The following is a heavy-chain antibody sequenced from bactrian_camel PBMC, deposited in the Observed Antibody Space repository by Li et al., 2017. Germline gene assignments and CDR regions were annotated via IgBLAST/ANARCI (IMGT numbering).Heavy chain of an antibody. CDR2: IYSGGEPT. CDR1: GDIYSSYS. CDR3: AAEGCGSGAAWDVAQAYNH. Sequence: QVQLVESGGGSVQTGGSLRLSCVASGDIYSSYSMGWFRQAPGRERERVAGIYSGGEPTYYDESVKGRFTISRDNRENTVYLEMNNLKPEDTAMYYCAAEGCGSGAAWDVAQAYNHWGRGTQVTVS. V-gene: IGHV3S54*01. J-gene: IGHJ4*01.